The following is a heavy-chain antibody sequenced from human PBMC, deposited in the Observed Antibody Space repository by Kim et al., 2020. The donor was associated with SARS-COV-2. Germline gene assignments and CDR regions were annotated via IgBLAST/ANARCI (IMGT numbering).Heavy chain of an antibody. J-gene: IGHJ3*02. CDR2: IKSKTDGGTT. CDR3: TAGYCSGGSCYWYDAFDI. D-gene: IGHD2-15*01. V-gene: IGHV3-15*01. Sequence: GGSLRLSCAASGFTFSNAWMSWVRQAPGKGLEWVGRIKSKTDGGTTDYAAPVKGRFTISRDDSKNTLYLQMNSLKTEDTAVYYCTAGYCSGGSCYWYDAFDIWGQGTMVTVSS. CDR1: GFTFSNAW.